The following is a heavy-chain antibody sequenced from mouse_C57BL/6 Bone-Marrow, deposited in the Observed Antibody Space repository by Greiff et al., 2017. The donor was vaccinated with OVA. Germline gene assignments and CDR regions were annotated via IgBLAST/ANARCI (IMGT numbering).Heavy chain of an antibody. CDR3: ARDDYYWYFDV. Sequence: EVHGVESGGGLVQSGRSLRLSCATSGFTFSDFYMEWVRQAPGKGLEWIAASRNKANDYTTEYSASVKGRFIVSRDTSQSILYLQMNALRAEDTAIYYCARDDYYWYFDVWGTGTTVTVSS. CDR1: GFTFSDFY. V-gene: IGHV7-1*01. J-gene: IGHJ1*03. CDR2: SRNKANDYTT.